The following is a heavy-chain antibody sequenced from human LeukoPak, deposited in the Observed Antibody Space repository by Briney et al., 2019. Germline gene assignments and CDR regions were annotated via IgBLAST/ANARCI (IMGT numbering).Heavy chain of an antibody. CDR1: GFTFSSYW. Sequence: GGSLRLSCAASGFTFSSYWMHSGREVLGKGLWRGSRNNPGGSSITYADSVKGRFTISRDNAKNSLYLQMNSLIVEDTAVYYCASYLYWWSDLGYWGQGTLVTVSS. CDR2: NNPGGSSI. D-gene: IGHD2-8*02. CDR3: ASYLYWWSDLGY. J-gene: IGHJ4*02. V-gene: IGHV3-74*01.